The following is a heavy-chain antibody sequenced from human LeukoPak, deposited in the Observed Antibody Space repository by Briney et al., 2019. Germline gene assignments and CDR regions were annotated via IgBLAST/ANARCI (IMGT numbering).Heavy chain of an antibody. J-gene: IGHJ4*02. CDR3: AKERQVYDILAVYRLNYFDY. V-gene: IGHV3-23*01. CDR1: GLTVSSNY. D-gene: IGHD3-9*01. Sequence: GGSLRLSCAAAGLTVSSNYMSWVRQAPGKGLEWVSAMSRSGGSTYYADSVKGRFTISRDNSKNTLYLQMNSLRAEDTAVYYCAKERQVYDILAVYRLNYFDYWGQGTLVTVSA. CDR2: MSRSGGST.